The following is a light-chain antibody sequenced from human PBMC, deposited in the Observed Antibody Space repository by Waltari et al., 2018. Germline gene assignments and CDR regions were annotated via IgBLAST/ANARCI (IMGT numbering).Light chain of an antibody. CDR2: TSS. CDR1: QKINAY. CDR3: QQSFSIPVT. J-gene: IGKJ4*01. V-gene: IGKV1-39*01. Sequence: DIQMTQSPSSLSASIGDRVTITCRASQKINAYVNWYQQKPGRAPSFLIYTSSTLQTGVPSRFSATGYDTDFTLTISSLQPEDMATYYCQQSFSIPVTFGGGTKVE.